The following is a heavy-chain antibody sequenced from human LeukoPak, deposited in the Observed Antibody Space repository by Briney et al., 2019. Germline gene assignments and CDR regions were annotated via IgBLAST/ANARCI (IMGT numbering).Heavy chain of an antibody. Sequence: SQTLSLTCAVYGGSFSGYYWSWISHPPGKGLEWIGEINHSGSTNYNPSLKSRVTISVDTSRNQFSLKLSSVTAADTAVNHCAREGLELREDLVRYYYGMDVWGQGTTVTVSS. J-gene: IGHJ6*02. CDR2: INHSGST. V-gene: IGHV4-34*01. CDR3: AREGLELREDLVRYYYGMDV. CDR1: GGSFSGYY. D-gene: IGHD1-7*01.